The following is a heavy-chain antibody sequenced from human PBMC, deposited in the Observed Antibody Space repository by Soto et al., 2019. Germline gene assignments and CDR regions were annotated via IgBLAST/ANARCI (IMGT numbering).Heavy chain of an antibody. CDR3: AKDVRIAAGGTFNGGWFDP. D-gene: IGHD6-13*01. J-gene: IGHJ5*02. Sequence: GGSLRLSCAASGFTFSSYAMSWVRQAPGKGLKWVSAISGSGGSTYYADSVKGRFTISRDNSKNTLYLQMNSLRAGDTAVYYCAKDVRIAAGGTFNGGWFDPWGRGSLVTVSS. CDR1: GFTFSSYA. CDR2: ISGSGGST. V-gene: IGHV3-23*01.